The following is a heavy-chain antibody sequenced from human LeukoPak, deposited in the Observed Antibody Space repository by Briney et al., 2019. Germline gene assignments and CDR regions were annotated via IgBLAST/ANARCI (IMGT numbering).Heavy chain of an antibody. CDR2: IYYSGTT. CDR3: ARRVSDYGDYEDY. V-gene: IGHV4-39*07. Sequence: SETLSLTCTVSGGSISSSSYSWGWIRQPPGKGLEWIGSIYYSGTTYYNPSLKSRVTISVDTSKNQFSLKLSSVTAADTAVYYCARRVSDYGDYEDYWGQGTLVTVSS. D-gene: IGHD4-17*01. CDR1: GGSISSSSYS. J-gene: IGHJ4*02.